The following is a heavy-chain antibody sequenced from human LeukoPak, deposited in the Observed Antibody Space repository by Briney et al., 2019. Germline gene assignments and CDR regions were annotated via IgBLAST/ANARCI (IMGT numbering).Heavy chain of an antibody. D-gene: IGHD1-7*01. CDR1: GFTLSDHY. Sequence: PGGSLRLSCAASGFTLSDHYMEWVRQAPGKGLEWVANIKQDGSEKYYVDSVRGRFTISRDNAKNSLYLQMNSLRAEDTAVYYCARDKAWNSWGQGTLVTVSS. V-gene: IGHV3-7*01. CDR2: IKQDGSEK. CDR3: ARDKAWNS. J-gene: IGHJ4*02.